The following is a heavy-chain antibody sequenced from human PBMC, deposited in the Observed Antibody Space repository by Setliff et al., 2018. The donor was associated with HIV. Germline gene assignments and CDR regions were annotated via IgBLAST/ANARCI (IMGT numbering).Heavy chain of an antibody. CDR2: IKTDGSTT. CDR3: VRDPDYFETSGYYPLDF. J-gene: IGHJ4*02. D-gene: IGHD3-22*01. Sequence: PGGSLRLSCTASGFTFSNYWMHWVRQAPGQGLVWVARIKTDGSTTTYADSVKGRFTISRDNAKNTVYLQMNSLRAEDTAVYYCVRDPDYFETSGYYPLDFWGQGISVTAPQ. V-gene: IGHV3-74*03. CDR1: GFTFSNYW.